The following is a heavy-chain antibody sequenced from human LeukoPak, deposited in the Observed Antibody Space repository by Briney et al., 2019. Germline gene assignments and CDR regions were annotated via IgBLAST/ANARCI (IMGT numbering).Heavy chain of an antibody. J-gene: IGHJ4*02. Sequence: ASVKVSCKASGGTFSSYAISWVRQAPGQGLGWMGGIIPIFGTANYAQKFQGRVTITTDESTSTAYMELSSLRSEDTAVYYCARGRFSGSYDYWGQGTLVTVSS. V-gene: IGHV1-69*05. CDR2: IIPIFGTA. CDR3: ARGRFSGSYDY. CDR1: GGTFSSYA. D-gene: IGHD1-26*01.